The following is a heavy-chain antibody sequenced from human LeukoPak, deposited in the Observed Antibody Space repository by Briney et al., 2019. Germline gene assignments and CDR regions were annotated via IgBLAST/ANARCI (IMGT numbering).Heavy chain of an antibody. J-gene: IGHJ6*02. CDR2: ISSSGSTI. V-gene: IGHV3-11*01. CDR1: GFTFSDYY. CDR3: ARESAARPLHYYGMDV. Sequence: NPGGSLRLSCAASGFTFSDYYMSWIRQAPGKGLERVSYISSSGSTIYYADSVKGRFTISRDNAKNSLYLQMNSLRAEDTAVYYCARESAARPLHYYGMDVWGQGTTVTVSS. D-gene: IGHD6-6*01.